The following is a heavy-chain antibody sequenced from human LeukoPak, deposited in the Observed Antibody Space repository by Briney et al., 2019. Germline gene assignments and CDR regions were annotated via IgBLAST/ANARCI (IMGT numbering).Heavy chain of an antibody. V-gene: IGHV1-2*02. Sequence: ASVKVSCKASGYTFTGYYMHWVRQAPGQGLEWMGWINPNSGGTNYAQKSQGRVTMTRDTSISTAYMELRSLRSDDTAVYYCATQIDYYDSSGYYYYFDYWGQGTLVTVSS. CDR3: ATQIDYYDSSGYYYYFDY. D-gene: IGHD3-22*01. CDR2: INPNSGGT. CDR1: GYTFTGYY. J-gene: IGHJ4*02.